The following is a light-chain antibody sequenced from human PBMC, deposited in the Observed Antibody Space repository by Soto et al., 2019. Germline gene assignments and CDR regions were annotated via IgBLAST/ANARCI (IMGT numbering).Light chain of an antibody. Sequence: QSALTQPASVSGSPGQSITVSCAGTSSDVGSHPLVSWYQQHPGKAPKLIISEDTKRPSGVSNRFSGSKSGNMASLTISGLQAEDEADYYCCAFTSAGTWVFGGGTKLTVL. CDR3: CAFTSAGTWV. CDR2: EDT. V-gene: IGLV2-23*01. J-gene: IGLJ3*02. CDR1: SSDVGSHPL.